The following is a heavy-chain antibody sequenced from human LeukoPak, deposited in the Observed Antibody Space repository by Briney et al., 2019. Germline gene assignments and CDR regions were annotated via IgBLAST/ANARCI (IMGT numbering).Heavy chain of an antibody. D-gene: IGHD3-22*01. Sequence: AAVKVSCKASGYTFTSYGIRWVGQAPGEGREGMGWISAYNGNTNYAQKLQGRVTMTTDRSTSTAYMEVKRLRADDTAVYYCAREYYYDSSGQPYFDYWGQGTLVTVSS. CDR3: AREYYYDSSGQPYFDY. CDR1: GYTFTSYG. CDR2: ISAYNGNT. J-gene: IGHJ4*02. V-gene: IGHV1-18*01.